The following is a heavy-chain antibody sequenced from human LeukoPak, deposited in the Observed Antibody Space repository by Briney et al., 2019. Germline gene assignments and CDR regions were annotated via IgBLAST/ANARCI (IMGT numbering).Heavy chain of an antibody. J-gene: IGHJ6*03. CDR1: GGSISSYY. V-gene: IGHV4-4*07. CDR3: ARELRGARYYYYMDV. CDR2: IYTSGST. D-gene: IGHD4/OR15-4a*01. Sequence: PSETLSLTCTVSGGSISSYYWSWIRQPAGKGLEWVGRIYTSGSTNYNPSLKSRVTMSVGTSMNQFSLKLSSVTAADTAVYYCARELRGARYYYYMDVGGKGTTVTVPS.